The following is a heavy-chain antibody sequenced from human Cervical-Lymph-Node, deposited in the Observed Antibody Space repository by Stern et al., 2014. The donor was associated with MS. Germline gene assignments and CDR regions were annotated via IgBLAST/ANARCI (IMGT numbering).Heavy chain of an antibody. CDR3: ARDGSSTSCCNWFDP. Sequence: VQLVQSGAEVKKPGASVKVSCKASQYTFTGYYIHWVRQAPGQGLEWMGWINPNSGGTHYAQKFQGRVTMTRDTSISTAYMELSSLRSDDTAVYYCARDGSSTSCCNWFDPWGQGTLVTVSS. J-gene: IGHJ5*02. D-gene: IGHD2-2*01. V-gene: IGHV1-2*02. CDR1: QYTFTGYY. CDR2: INPNSGGT.